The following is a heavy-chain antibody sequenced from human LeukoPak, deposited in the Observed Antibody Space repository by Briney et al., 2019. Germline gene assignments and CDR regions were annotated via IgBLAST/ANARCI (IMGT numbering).Heavy chain of an antibody. J-gene: IGHJ5*02. CDR3: AREELGINWFDP. V-gene: IGHV1-18*04. Sequence: ASVNVSCKASGYTFTSYYMHWVRQAPGQGLEWMGWISAYNGNTNYAQKLQGRVTMTTDTSTSTAYMELRSLRPDDTAVYYCAREELGINWFDPWGQGTLVTVSS. CDR2: ISAYNGNT. D-gene: IGHD7-27*01. CDR1: GYTFTSYY.